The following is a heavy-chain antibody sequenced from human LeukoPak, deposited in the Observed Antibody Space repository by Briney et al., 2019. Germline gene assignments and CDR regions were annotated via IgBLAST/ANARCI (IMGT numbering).Heavy chain of an antibody. V-gene: IGHV1-69*06. J-gene: IGHJ3*02. D-gene: IGHD5-24*01. Sequence: GSSVKVSCKASGGTFSSYAISWVRQAPGQGLEWMGGIIPIFGTANYAQKFQGRVTITADKSTSTAYMELSSLRSEDTAVYYCARGVRDGYNSGYAFDIWGQGTMVTVSS. CDR3: ARGVRDGYNSGYAFDI. CDR1: GGTFSSYA. CDR2: IIPIFGTA.